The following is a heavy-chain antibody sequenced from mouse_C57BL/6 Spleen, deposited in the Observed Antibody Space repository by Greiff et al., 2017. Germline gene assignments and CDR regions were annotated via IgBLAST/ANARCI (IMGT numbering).Heavy chain of an antibody. CDR1: GFTFSSYA. D-gene: IGHD4-1*02. Sequence: DVQLQESGEGLVKPGGSLKLSCAASGFTFSSYAMSWVRQTPEKRLEWVAYISSGGDYIYYADTVKGRFTISRDNARNTLYLQMSSLKSEDTAMYYCTRQLRYFDVWGTGTTVTVSS. CDR3: TRQLRYFDV. J-gene: IGHJ1*03. CDR2: ISSGGDYI. V-gene: IGHV5-9-1*02.